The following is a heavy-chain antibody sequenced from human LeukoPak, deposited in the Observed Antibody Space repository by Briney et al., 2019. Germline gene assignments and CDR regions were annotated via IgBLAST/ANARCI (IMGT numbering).Heavy chain of an antibody. CDR2: ISAYNGNT. CDR1: GYTFTSYG. CDR3: AREGVLIAAAERYDYFGMDV. J-gene: IGHJ6*02. D-gene: IGHD6-13*01. V-gene: IGHV1-18*01. Sequence: ASVKVSCKASGYTFTSYGISWVRQAPGQGLEWMGWISAYNGNTNYAQKLQGRVTMTTDTSTSTAYMELRSLRSDDTAVYYCAREGVLIAAAERYDYFGMDVWGQGTTVSVSS.